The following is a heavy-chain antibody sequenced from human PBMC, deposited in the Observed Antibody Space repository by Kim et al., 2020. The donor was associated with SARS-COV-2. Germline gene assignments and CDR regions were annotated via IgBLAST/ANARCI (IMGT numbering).Heavy chain of an antibody. CDR3: ARHIVGPTYYFDY. CDR2: INAANGNT. Sequence: ASVKVSCKASGYTFSTYAMHWVRQAPGQRLEWMGWINAANGNTKYSQNFQGRVAITRDTSASTAYMELSSLRSEDTAVYYCARHIVGPTYYFDYWGQGTLVTVSS. J-gene: IGHJ4*02. D-gene: IGHD1-26*01. V-gene: IGHV1-3*01. CDR1: GYTFSTYA.